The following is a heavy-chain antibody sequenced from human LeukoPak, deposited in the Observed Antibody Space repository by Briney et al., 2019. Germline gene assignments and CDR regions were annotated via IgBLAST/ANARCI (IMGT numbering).Heavy chain of an antibody. V-gene: IGHV4-4*07. D-gene: IGHD3-10*01. J-gene: IGHJ3*02. CDR3: AKSNGYGLIDI. CDR1: GGSISSYY. CDR2: IYTSGSS. Sequence: SETLSLTCTVSGGSISSYYWSWIRQPAAKGLEWIGRIYTSGSSNYNPSLKSRVTISLDTSRNQFSLKLNSVTAADTAVYYCAKSNGYGLIDIWGQGTMVTVSS.